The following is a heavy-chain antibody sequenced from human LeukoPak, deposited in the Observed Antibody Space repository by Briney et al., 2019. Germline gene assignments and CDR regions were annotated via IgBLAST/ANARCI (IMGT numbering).Heavy chain of an antibody. CDR2: ISYDGHNT. Sequence: GGSLRLSCAASGFTFSSYWIHWVRQAPGKGLVWVSRISYDGHNTNYADSVKGRFTISRDNAKNSLYLQMNSLRAEDTAVYYCARDLWFGELIDYWGQGTLVTVSS. V-gene: IGHV3-74*01. CDR1: GFTFSSYW. J-gene: IGHJ4*02. D-gene: IGHD3-10*01. CDR3: ARDLWFGELIDY.